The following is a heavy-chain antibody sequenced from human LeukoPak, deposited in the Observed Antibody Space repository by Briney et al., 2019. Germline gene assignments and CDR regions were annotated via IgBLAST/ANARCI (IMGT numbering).Heavy chain of an antibody. V-gene: IGHV1-46*03. CDR2: INPSGGST. CDR1: VYTFTTYY. D-gene: IGHD3-10*01. CDR3: ARMVRGDGYGMDV. J-gene: IGHJ6*02. Sequence: ASVNVSCTASVYTFTTYYMHWVRQAPGHGLEWLGIINPSGGSTKYAQKFQGRVTMTRDTSKSTVYMELSSLRSEDTEVYYCARMVRGDGYGMDVWGQGTTVTVSS.